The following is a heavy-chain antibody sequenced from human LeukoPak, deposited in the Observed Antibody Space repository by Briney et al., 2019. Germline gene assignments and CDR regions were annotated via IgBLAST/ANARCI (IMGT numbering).Heavy chain of an antibody. CDR3: ARLKLGHDAFDI. CDR2: IYYSGST. J-gene: IGHJ3*02. V-gene: IGHV4-59*08. Sequence: SETLSLTCTVSGGSISSYYWSWIRQPPGKGLEWIGYIYYSGSTNYNPSLKSRVTISVDTSKNQFSLKLSSATAADTAVYYCARLKLGHDAFDIWGQGTMVTVSS. D-gene: IGHD1-7*01. CDR1: GGSISSYY.